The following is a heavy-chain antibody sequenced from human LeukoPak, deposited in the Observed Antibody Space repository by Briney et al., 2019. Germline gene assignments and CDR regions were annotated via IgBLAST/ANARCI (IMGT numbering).Heavy chain of an antibody. CDR2: ISSSGTTL. V-gene: IGHV3-11*04. D-gene: IGHD6-13*01. Sequence: GGSLRLSCAASGFTFSDYYMSWIRQAPGKGLEWVSYISSSGTTLYYADSVKGRFTISRDNAKNSLYLQMNSLRAEDTAVYYCARGQYSSSWYWYFDLWGRGTLVTVSS. CDR1: GFTFSDYY. J-gene: IGHJ2*01. CDR3: ARGQYSSSWYWYFDL.